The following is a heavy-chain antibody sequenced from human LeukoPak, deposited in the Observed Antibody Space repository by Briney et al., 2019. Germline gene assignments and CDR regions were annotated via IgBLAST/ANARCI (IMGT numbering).Heavy chain of an antibody. J-gene: IGHJ6*03. Sequence: PGGFLRLSCAASGFTFSSYAMSWVRQAPGKGLEWVSAISGSGGSTYYADSVKGRFTISRDNSKNTLYLQMNSLRAEDTAVYYCAKNGKHYYYYYYMDVWGKGTTVTVSS. CDR2: ISGSGGST. CDR1: GFTFSSYA. CDR3: AKNGKHYYYYYYMDV. D-gene: IGHD1-1*01. V-gene: IGHV3-23*01.